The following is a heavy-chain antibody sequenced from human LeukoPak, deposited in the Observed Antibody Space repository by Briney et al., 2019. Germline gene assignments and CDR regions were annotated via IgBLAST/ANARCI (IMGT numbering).Heavy chain of an antibody. J-gene: IGHJ4*02. CDR2: ISSSSSYI. D-gene: IGHD6-13*01. Sequence: ETLSLTCIVSGGISSSYYWGWVRQPPGKGLEWVSSISSSSSYIYYADSVKGRFTISRDNAKNSLYLQMNSLRAEDTAVYYCARAPSSSWVDYWGQGTLVTVSS. CDR1: GGISSSYY. V-gene: IGHV3-21*01. CDR3: ARAPSSSWVDY.